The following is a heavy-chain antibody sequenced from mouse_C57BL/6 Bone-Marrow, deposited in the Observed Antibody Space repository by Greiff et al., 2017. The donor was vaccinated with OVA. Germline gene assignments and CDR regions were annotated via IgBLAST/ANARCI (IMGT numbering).Heavy chain of an antibody. CDR3: ARDGDYYGSSYDWYFDV. CDR2: INYDGSST. V-gene: IGHV5-16*01. Sequence: EVKLVESEGGLVQPGSSMKLSCTASGFTFSDYYMAWVRQVPEKGLEWVANINYDGSSTYYLDSLKSRFIISRDNAKNILYLQMSSLKSEDTATYYCARDGDYYGSSYDWYFDVWGTGTTVTVSS. CDR1: GFTFSDYY. J-gene: IGHJ1*03. D-gene: IGHD1-1*01.